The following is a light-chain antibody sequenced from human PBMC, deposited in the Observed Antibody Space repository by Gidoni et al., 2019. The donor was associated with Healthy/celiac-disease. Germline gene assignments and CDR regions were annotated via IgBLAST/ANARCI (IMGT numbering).Light chain of an antibody. J-gene: IGKJ5*01. CDR3: QQSYSTPIT. CDR2: AAS. Sequence: IQMTQPPSSLSASVGDRVTITCRASQSISSYLNWYQQKPGKAPKLLIYAASSLQSGVPSRFSGSGSGTDFTLTISSLQPEDFATYYCQQSYSTPITFGPGTRLEIK. V-gene: IGKV1-39*01. CDR1: QSISSY.